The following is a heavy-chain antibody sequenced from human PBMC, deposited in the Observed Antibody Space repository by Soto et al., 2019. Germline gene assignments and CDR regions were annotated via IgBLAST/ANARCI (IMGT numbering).Heavy chain of an antibody. D-gene: IGHD1-1*01. V-gene: IGHV1-69*01. J-gene: IGHJ6*02. CDR2: IIPLFATT. Sequence: QVQLVQSGAEVRKSGSSVKVSCKAAGGTCSDYALSWVRQAPGQGLEWMGGIIPLFATTNYAQKFPGRVTLTADVSATTDHMELSSLKSEDTAVYYCARGRGIGFGSNWNIYWYYNMDVWGQGTTVTVPS. CDR3: ARGRGIGFGSNWNIYWYYNMDV. CDR1: GGTCSDYA.